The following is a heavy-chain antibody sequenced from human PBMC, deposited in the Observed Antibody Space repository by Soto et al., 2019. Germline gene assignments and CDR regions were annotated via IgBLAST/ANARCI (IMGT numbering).Heavy chain of an antibody. CDR1: GGSFSGYY. D-gene: IGHD5-18*01. CDR2: INHSGST. Sequence: PSETLSLTCAVYGGSFSGYYWSWIRQPPGKGLEWIGEINHSGSTNYNPSLKSRVTISVDTSKNQFSLKLSSVTAADTAVYYCARGGYSYGYNSGWNYWGQGTLVTVS. V-gene: IGHV4-34*01. CDR3: ARGGYSYGYNSGWNY. J-gene: IGHJ4*02.